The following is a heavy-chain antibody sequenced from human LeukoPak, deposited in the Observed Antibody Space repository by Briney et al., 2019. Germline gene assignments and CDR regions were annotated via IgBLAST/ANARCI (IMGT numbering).Heavy chain of an antibody. CDR1: GGSMSSYY. CDR3: ARGIGTINFDY. V-gene: IGHV4-4*07. D-gene: IGHD1-7*01. CDR2: ICTTGNT. J-gene: IGHJ4*02. Sequence: SETLSLTCSVSGGSMSSYYWSWIRQPAGKGLEWIGRICTTGNTNYNPSLKSRVTISVDTSKNQFSLKLDSVTAADTAVYYCARGIGTINFDYWGQGVLVTVSS.